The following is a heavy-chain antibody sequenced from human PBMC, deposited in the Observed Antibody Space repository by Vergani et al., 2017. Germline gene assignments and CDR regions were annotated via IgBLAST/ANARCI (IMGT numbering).Heavy chain of an antibody. CDR2: IDWDDDK. J-gene: IGHJ4*02. CDR1: GFSLSNSEMR. CDR3: ARIQGLAGIYFDY. D-gene: IGHD3/OR15-3a*01. Sequence: HVTLKESGPALVKPTQTLTLTCTFSGFSLSNSEMRVSWIRQPPGKALGWLARIDWDDDKFYSTSLKTRLTISKDTSKNQVVLTMTNMDPVDTATYYCARIQGLAGIYFDYWGQGTLVTFSS. V-gene: IGHV2-70*04.